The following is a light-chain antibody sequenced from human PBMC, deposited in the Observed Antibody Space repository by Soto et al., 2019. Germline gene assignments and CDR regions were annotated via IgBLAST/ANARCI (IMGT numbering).Light chain of an antibody. CDR1: QSIRHY. Sequence: DIQMTQSPPTLSAPVGDRVTITCRASQSIRHYLAWYQQMPGKAPKLLIYGAFTLQSGVPSRFSGSGSGTEFTLTISSLQPDDFGTYFCQHHNSYSQTFGQGTKVDIK. V-gene: IGKV1-5*01. CDR3: QHHNSYSQT. J-gene: IGKJ1*01. CDR2: GAF.